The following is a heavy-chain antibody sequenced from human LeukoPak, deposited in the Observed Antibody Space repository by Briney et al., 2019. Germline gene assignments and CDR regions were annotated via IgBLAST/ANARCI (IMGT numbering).Heavy chain of an antibody. J-gene: IGHJ4*02. CDR3: ARGWANYLVY. CDR1: GGSISSYY. D-gene: IGHD5-12*01. V-gene: IGHV4-59*01. Sequence: SETLSLTCTVSGGSISSYYWSWIRQPPGKGLEWIGYIYYSGSTNYNPSLKSRVTISVDTSKNQFSLKLSSVTAADTAVYYCARGWANYLVYWGQGTLVTVPS. CDR2: IYYSGST.